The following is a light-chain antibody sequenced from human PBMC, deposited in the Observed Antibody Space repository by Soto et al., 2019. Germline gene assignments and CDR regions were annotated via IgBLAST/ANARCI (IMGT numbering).Light chain of an antibody. CDR1: SGDVGGYDY. Sequence: TQPPPVSGSPGKSVSISCTGTSGDVGGYDYVSWYQQHPGKAPKLMIYEVTKRPLGVPDRFSGSKSGNTASLTVSGLQAEDEADYYCSSYAGSDNPYVFGTGTKVTVL. CDR2: EVT. V-gene: IGLV2-8*01. J-gene: IGLJ1*01. CDR3: SSYAGSDNPYV.